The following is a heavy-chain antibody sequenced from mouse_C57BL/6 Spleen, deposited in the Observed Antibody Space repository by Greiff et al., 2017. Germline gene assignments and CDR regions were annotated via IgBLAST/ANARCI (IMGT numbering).Heavy chain of an antibody. V-gene: IGHV1-52*01. J-gene: IGHJ3*01. CDR3: ARSPRDYGSSLFAY. CDR2: IDPSDSET. Sequence: QVQLQQPGAELVRPGSSVKLSCKASGYTFTSYWMHWVKQRPIQGLEWIGNIDPSDSETHYNQKFKDKATLTVDQSSSTAYMQLSSLTSEDSAVYYCARSPRDYGSSLFAYWGQGTLVTVSA. D-gene: IGHD1-1*01. CDR1: GYTFTSYW.